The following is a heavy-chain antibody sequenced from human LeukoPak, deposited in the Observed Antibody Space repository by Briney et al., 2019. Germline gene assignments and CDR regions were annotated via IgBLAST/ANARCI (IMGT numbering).Heavy chain of an antibody. CDR1: GYTFTSYA. Sequence: GASVKVSCKASGYTFTSYAMHWVHQAPGQRLEWMGWINAGNGNTKYSQKFQGRVTITRDTSASTAYMELSSLRSEDTAVYYCARGGMIVVVITPFDYWGQGTLVTVSS. J-gene: IGHJ4*02. V-gene: IGHV1-3*01. CDR3: ARGGMIVVVITPFDY. CDR2: INAGNGNT. D-gene: IGHD3-22*01.